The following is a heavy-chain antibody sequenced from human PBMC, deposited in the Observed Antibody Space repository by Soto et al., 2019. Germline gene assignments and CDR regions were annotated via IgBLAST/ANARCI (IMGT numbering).Heavy chain of an antibody. CDR3: AREAVAGTPFDY. CDR1: GYTFSSYA. V-gene: IGHV1-3*01. D-gene: IGHD6-19*01. Sequence: ASVKVSCKASGYTFSSYAMHWVRQAPGQRLEWMGWINAGNGNTKYSQKLQGRVTMTTDTSTSTAYMELRSLRSDDTAVYYCAREAVAGTPFDYWGQGTLVTVSS. CDR2: INAGNGNT. J-gene: IGHJ4*02.